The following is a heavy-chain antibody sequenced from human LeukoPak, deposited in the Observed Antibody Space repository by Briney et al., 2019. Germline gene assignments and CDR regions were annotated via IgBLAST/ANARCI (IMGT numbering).Heavy chain of an antibody. Sequence: PSETLSLTCTVSGGSISSYYWSWIRQPPGKGLEWIGYIYTSGSTNYSPSLKSRVTISVDTSKNQFSLKLSSVTAADTAVYYCARLHGLWGSYYVDYWGQGTLVTVSS. CDR1: GGSISSYY. CDR2: IYTSGST. J-gene: IGHJ4*02. D-gene: IGHD3-16*01. CDR3: ARLHGLWGSYYVDY. V-gene: IGHV4-4*09.